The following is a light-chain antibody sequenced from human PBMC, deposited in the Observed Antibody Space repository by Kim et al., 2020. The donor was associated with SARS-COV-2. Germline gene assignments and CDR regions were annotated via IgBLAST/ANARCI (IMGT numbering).Light chain of an antibody. Sequence: SPGERATRSCRASQIVGSIEIAWYQQKPGQAPRLLIYGGSRRATGIPDRFSGSGSGTDFTLTITRLEPEDFAVYYCQQHGSSPPYTFGQGTKLEI. V-gene: IGKV3-20*01. J-gene: IGKJ2*01. CDR3: QQHGSSPPYT. CDR1: QIVGSIE. CDR2: GGS.